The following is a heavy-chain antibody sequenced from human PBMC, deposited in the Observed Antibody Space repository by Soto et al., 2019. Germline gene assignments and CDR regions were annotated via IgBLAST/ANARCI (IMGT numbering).Heavy chain of an antibody. J-gene: IGHJ5*02. D-gene: IGHD2-21*01. CDR1: GGSISSGGYY. CDR2: IYYSGST. Sequence: QVQLQESGPGLVKPSQTLSLTCTVSGGSISSGGYYWSRNRQHPGKGLERIWYIYYSGSTYYNPFHKSRVTLPVGTSKNQFSLKLGSVTAAGTAVDFWARVVRYSTRFVPWGHGTLVTVS. V-gene: IGHV4-31*03. CDR3: ARVVRYSTRFVP.